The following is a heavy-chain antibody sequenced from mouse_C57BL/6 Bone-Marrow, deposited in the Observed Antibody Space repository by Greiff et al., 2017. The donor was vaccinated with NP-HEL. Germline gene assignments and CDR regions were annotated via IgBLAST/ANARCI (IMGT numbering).Heavy chain of an antibody. J-gene: IGHJ1*03. CDR2: IDPSDSYT. Sequence: QVQLQQPGAELVRPGTSVKLSCKASGYTFTSYWMHWVKQRPGQGLEWIGEIDPSDSYTNYNQKFKGKSTLTVDKSSSTAYMQLSSLTSEDSAVYYCARTDYYGSSYRWYFDVWGTGTTVTVSS. CDR3: ARTDYYGSSYRWYFDV. CDR1: GYTFTSYW. V-gene: IGHV1-59*01. D-gene: IGHD1-1*01.